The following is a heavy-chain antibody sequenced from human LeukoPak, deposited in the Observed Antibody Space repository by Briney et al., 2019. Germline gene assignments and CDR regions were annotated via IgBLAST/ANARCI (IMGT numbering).Heavy chain of an antibody. CDR2: ISSDGSNT. J-gene: IGHJ4*02. CDR1: GFTFSNYW. Sequence: PGGSLRLSCAASGFTFSNYWMHWVRQAPGKGLVWVSHISSDGSNTNYANSEKGRFTISRDNAKNTLYLQMNSLRAEDTAVYYCAKGYSGYESQWGQGTLVTVSS. CDR3: AKGYSGYESQ. V-gene: IGHV3-74*01. D-gene: IGHD5-12*01.